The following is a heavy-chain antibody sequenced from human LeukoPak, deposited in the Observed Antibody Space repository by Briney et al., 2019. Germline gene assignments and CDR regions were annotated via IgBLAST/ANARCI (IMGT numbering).Heavy chain of an antibody. J-gene: IGHJ3*02. CDR1: GFTFSSYA. D-gene: IGHD7-27*01. Sequence: PGGSLRLSCAASGFTFSSYAMSWVRQAPGKGLEWVSAISGSGGNTYYADSVKGRFTISRDNPKNTLYLQMNSLRAEDTAVYYCARHTGVSDAFDIWGQGTMVTVSS. V-gene: IGHV3-23*01. CDR3: ARHTGVSDAFDI. CDR2: ISGSGGNT.